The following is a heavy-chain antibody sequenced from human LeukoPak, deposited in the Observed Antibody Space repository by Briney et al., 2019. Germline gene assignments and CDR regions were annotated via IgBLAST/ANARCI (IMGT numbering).Heavy chain of an antibody. V-gene: IGHV1-2*02. CDR2: INPNSGGT. J-gene: IGHJ4*02. D-gene: IGHD3-3*01. CDR3: AFVDFWSASRPE. Sequence: GASVKVSCKASGYTFTGYYMHWVRQAPGQGLEWMGWINPNSGGTNYAQKVQGRVTMTRDTSISTAYMELSRLRSDDTAVYYCAFVDFWSASRPEWGQGTLVTVSS. CDR1: GYTFTGYY.